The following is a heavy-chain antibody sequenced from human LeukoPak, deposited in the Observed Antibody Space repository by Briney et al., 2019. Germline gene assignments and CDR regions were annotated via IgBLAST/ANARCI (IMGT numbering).Heavy chain of an antibody. CDR1: GYTLTKLS. D-gene: IGHD2-2*01. V-gene: IGHV1-24*01. CDR3: ATDFVVVPAAMGSSGFDP. Sequence: GASVKVSCKVSGYTLTKLSMHWVRQARGKGGEWMGGFDAKDGETIYAQKFQGRVTMTEDTSTDTAYMDLSSLRSEDTAVYYCATDFVVVPAAMGSSGFDPWGQGTLVTVSS. CDR2: FDAKDGET. J-gene: IGHJ5*02.